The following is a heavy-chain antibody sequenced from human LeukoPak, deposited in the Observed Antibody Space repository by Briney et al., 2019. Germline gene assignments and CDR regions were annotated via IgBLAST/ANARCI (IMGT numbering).Heavy chain of an antibody. Sequence: GASVKVSCKASGGTFSSYAISWVRQAPGQGLEWMGGIIPIFGTANYAQKFQGRVTITADKSTSTAYMELSSLRSDDTAVYYCARVGGYGQPYYFDYWGQGTLVTVSS. CDR2: IIPIFGTA. V-gene: IGHV1-69*06. CDR3: ARVGGYGQPYYFDY. J-gene: IGHJ4*02. D-gene: IGHD5-18*01. CDR1: GGTFSSYA.